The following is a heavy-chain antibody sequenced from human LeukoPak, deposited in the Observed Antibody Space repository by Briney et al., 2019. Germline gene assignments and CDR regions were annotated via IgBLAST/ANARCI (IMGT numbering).Heavy chain of an antibody. J-gene: IGHJ4*02. D-gene: IGHD3-10*01. CDR3: TTDLWFGELLTYYFDY. V-gene: IGHV3-15*01. Sequence: GGSLRLSCAASGFTFSNAWMSWVRQAPGKGLEWVGRIKSKTDGGTTDYAAPVKGRFTISRDDSKNTLYLQMNSLKTEDTAVYYCTTDLWFGELLTYYFDYWGQGTLVTVSS. CDR2: IKSKTDGGTT. CDR1: GFTFSNAW.